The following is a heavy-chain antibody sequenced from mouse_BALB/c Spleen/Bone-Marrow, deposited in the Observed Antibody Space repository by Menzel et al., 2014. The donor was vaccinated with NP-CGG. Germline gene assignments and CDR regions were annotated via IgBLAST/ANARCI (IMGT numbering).Heavy chain of an antibody. J-gene: IGHJ1*01. V-gene: IGHV1-82*01. CDR1: GYVFSSSW. CDR2: IYPEDGDT. CDR3: ARRRTFITSVVDYFDV. Sequence: VQLQQSGPELVKPGASVKISCRASGYVFSSSWMNWVKQRPGQGLEWIGRIYPEDGDTNYNGKFKDKATLTADKSSSTAYVQISSLTSVDSAVYFCARRRTFITSVVDYFDVWGAGTTVTVSS. D-gene: IGHD1-1*02.